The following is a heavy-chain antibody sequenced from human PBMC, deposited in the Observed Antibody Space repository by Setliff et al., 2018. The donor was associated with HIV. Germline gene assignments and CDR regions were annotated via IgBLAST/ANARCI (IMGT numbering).Heavy chain of an antibody. J-gene: IGHJ3*02. CDR3: ARGYAFDM. CDR1: GVTFGDSS. V-gene: IGHV4-39*01. CDR2: IDYSGST. Sequence: PGGSLRLSCTISGVTFGDSSMGWIRQPPGKGLEWIGSIDYSGSTFYNPSLKSRLTISVDTSKKQFSLKLSSVTAADTSVYYCARGYAFDMWGQGTMVT.